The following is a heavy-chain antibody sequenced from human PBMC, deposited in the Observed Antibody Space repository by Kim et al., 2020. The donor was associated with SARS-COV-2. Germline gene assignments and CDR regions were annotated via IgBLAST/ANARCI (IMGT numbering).Heavy chain of an antibody. CDR3: ARIKTAPYYYGSGSYLHSGVDV. Sequence: ASVKVSCKASGYTFTSYAMHWVRQAPGQRLEWMGWINAGNGNTKYSQQFQGRVTITRDTSASTAYMELSSLRSEDTALYYCARIKTAPYYYGSGSYLHSGVDVWGQGHTVTVSS. CDR1: GYTFTSYA. J-gene: IGHJ6*02. V-gene: IGHV1-3*01. CDR2: INAGNGNT. D-gene: IGHD3-10*01.